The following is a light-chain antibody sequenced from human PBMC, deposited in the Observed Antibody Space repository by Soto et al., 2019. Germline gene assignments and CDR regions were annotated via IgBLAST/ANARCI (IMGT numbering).Light chain of an antibody. CDR1: QSVSSN. V-gene: IGKV3-15*01. Sequence: EIVMTQSPATLSVSPGERATLSCRASQSVSSNLAWYQQKPGQAPRLLIYGASTRATGIPARFSGRGSGTEFTLTISSLQYEDFAVYYCQQYNNWPQTFGQGTKVEIK. CDR3: QQYNNWPQT. CDR2: GAS. J-gene: IGKJ1*01.